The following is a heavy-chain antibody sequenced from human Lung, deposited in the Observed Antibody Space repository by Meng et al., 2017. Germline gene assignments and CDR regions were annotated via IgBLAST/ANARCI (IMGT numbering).Heavy chain of an antibody. V-gene: IGHV4-34*01. CDR2: INHSGST. D-gene: IGHD4-11*01. J-gene: IGHJ4*02. Sequence: QGPLQQWGAGLLKPSETLSLTCVASGGSFSDYYWSWIRQPPGKGLEWIGEINHSGSTNYNPSLESRATISVDTSQNNLSLKLSSVTAADSAVYYCARGPTTMAHDFDYWGQGTLVTVSS. CDR1: GGSFSDYY. CDR3: ARGPTTMAHDFDY.